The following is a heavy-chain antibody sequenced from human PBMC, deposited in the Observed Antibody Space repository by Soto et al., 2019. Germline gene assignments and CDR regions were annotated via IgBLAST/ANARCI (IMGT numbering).Heavy chain of an antibody. CDR3: AKFEGYGSGSYYNPFAY. D-gene: IGHD3-10*01. V-gene: IGHV3-23*01. J-gene: IGHJ4*02. CDR1: GFTFSNYA. CDR2: IGGSGDTT. Sequence: EVQLLESGGGLVQPGGSRRLSCAASGFTFSNYAMAWVRQAPGKGLEWVSGIGGSGDTTYYADSVKGRFTISRDNSKNTLYLQMNSLRGEDTAVYYCAKFEGYGSGSYYNPFAYWGQGALVTVSS.